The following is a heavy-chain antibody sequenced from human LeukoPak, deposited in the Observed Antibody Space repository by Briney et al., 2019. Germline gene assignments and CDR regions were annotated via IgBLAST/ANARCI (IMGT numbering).Heavy chain of an antibody. Sequence: PSETLSLTCSVSGGSITSYYWSWIRQPPGKGLEWIGHVPDGWRTNYSPSLRSRVSTSVNTSKNQFSLKLNSVTAADTAVYFCARASATFDDWGQGTLVTVSS. CDR3: ARASATFDD. CDR2: VPDGWRT. V-gene: IGHV4-59*01. CDR1: GGSITSYY. J-gene: IGHJ4*02.